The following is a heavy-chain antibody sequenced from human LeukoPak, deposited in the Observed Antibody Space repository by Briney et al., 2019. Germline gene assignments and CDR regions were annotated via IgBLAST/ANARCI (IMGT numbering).Heavy chain of an antibody. Sequence: GGSLRLSCTASRFTFSSYAMIWLRHAPGKGLEGVSAISGSGGSTYYADSVKGRLTIYRDNSKNTLYLQMNRLRDEDAAVYYCANTPCDILAGFDYWGQGTLVTVSS. D-gene: IGHD3-9*01. CDR3: ANTPCDILAGFDY. V-gene: IGHV3-23*01. CDR1: RFTFSSYA. J-gene: IGHJ4*02. CDR2: ISGSGGST.